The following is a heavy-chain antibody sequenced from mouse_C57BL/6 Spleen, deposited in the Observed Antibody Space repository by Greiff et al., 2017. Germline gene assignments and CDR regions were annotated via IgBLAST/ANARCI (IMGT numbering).Heavy chain of an antibody. CDR3: ARTPYYSNYWYFDV. V-gene: IGHV1-53*01. CDR2: INPSNGGT. Sequence: VQLQQPGTVLVKPGASVKLSCKASGYTFTSYWMPCVKQRPGQGLEWNGNINPSNGGTNYNEKFKSKATLTVDKSSNTAYMQLSSLTSEDSAVYYCARTPYYSNYWYFDVWGTGTTVTVSS. J-gene: IGHJ1*03. CDR1: GYTFTSYW. D-gene: IGHD2-5*01.